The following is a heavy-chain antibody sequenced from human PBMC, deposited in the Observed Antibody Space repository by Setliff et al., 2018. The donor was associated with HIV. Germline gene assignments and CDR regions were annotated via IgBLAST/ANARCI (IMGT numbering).Heavy chain of an antibody. CDR2: IYPGDSDT. CDR1: GYTFTNYW. V-gene: IGHV5-51*01. CDR3: ARRNRGGRSQQFYYYMDV. J-gene: IGHJ6*03. Sequence: GESLKISCKCSGYTFTNYWIGWVRQMPGKGLEWMGIIYPGDSDTRYNPSFQGRVTISADKSISTAYLQWSSLKASDTAMYYCARRNRGGRSQQFYYYMDVWGKGTTVTVSS. D-gene: IGHD4-4*01.